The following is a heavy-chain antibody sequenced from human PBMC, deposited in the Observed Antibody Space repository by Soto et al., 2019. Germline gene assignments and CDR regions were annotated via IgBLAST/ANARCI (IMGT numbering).Heavy chain of an antibody. D-gene: IGHD6-13*01. CDR1: GDSIARGAYY. J-gene: IGHJ4*02. Sequence: QVQLQESGPGLLKPSQTLSLTCTVSGDSIARGAYYWTWIRQHPGQGLEWLGYIYYRGNTYYNPSLESRVSISLDTSENQFSLKLTSVTAADTAVYYCARSGYGSTDFDHWGQGTRVTVSS. CDR3: ARSGYGSTDFDH. V-gene: IGHV4-31*03. CDR2: IYYRGNT.